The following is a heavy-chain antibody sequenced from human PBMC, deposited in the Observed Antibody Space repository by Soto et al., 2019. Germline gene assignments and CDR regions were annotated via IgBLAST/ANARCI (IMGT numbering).Heavy chain of an antibody. CDR3: ARERGGSQYFADP. CDR2: ISGYNGET. D-gene: IGHD1-26*01. J-gene: IGHJ5*02. Sequence: QVQLVQSGPEMKKSGASVKVSCKTSGYPFTAYGITWVRQAPGQGLEWMGWISGYNGETFYTQKFQDRITMTIDTPTNTAYMELMSLRFDDTAVYYCARERGGSQYFADPWGHGTLLTVSP. CDR1: GYPFTAYG. V-gene: IGHV1-18*04.